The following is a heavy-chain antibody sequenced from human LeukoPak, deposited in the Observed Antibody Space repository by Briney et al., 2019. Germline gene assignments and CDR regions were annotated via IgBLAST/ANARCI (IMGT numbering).Heavy chain of an antibody. CDR3: GKGDSSGYQPPDY. J-gene: IGHJ4*02. D-gene: IGHD3-22*01. CDR2: ISWNSGTI. Sequence: PGGSLRLSCVASGFTFDDYAMHWVRQAPGKGLEWVSGISWNSGTIGYADSVKGRFTISRDNAKNSLYLQMNSLRTEDTAFYYCGKGDSSGYQPPDYWGQGTLVTVST. CDR1: GFTFDDYA. V-gene: IGHV3-9*01.